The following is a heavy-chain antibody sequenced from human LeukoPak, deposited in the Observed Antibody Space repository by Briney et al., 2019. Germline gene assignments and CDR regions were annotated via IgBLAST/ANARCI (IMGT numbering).Heavy chain of an antibody. Sequence: PGGSLRLSCAASGFAFSSYAMSWVRQAPGKGLEWVSAISGSGSTTYYTDSVKGRFTTSRDNSKNTLYLQMNTLRAEDTAVYYCAKAAVPGSKYYFDYWGQGTLVTVSS. V-gene: IGHV3-23*01. J-gene: IGHJ4*02. D-gene: IGHD3-10*01. CDR1: GFAFSSYA. CDR2: ISGSGSTT. CDR3: AKAAVPGSKYYFDY.